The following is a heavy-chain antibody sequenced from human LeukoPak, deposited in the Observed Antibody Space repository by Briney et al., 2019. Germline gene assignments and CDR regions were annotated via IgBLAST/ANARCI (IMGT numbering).Heavy chain of an antibody. CDR3: ASQRRDGYNSFDY. D-gene: IGHD5-12*01. V-gene: IGHV3-23*01. J-gene: IGHJ4*02. CDR1: GFTFSSYA. Sequence: GSLRLSCAASGFTFSSYAMSWVRPAPGKGLECVSAISGSGGSTYYADSVKGRFTISRDNSKNTLYLQMNSLRAEDTAVYYCASQRRDGYNSFDYWGQGTLVTVSS. CDR2: ISGSGGST.